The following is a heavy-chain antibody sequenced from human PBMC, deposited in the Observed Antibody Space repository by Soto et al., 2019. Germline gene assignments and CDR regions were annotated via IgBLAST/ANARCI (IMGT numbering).Heavy chain of an antibody. V-gene: IGHV1-69*12. Sequence: QVQLVQSGAEVKKPGSTVKISCKASGGTFRTNAFSWVRQAPGQGLEWMGGIIPIFPTPDYAQKFQGRVTITADESTTTTYMELSSLRSEDTATYYCARDKDRQQLGGNYYYIMDVWGQGTTVTVSS. CDR1: GGTFRTNA. CDR3: ARDKDRQQLGGNYYYIMDV. CDR2: IIPIFPTP. J-gene: IGHJ6*02. D-gene: IGHD3-3*02.